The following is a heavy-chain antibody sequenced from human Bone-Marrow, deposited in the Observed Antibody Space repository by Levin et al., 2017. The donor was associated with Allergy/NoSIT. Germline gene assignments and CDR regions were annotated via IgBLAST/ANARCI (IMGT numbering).Heavy chain of an antibody. J-gene: IGHJ5*02. D-gene: IGHD6-19*01. Sequence: PSETLSLTCTVSGGSISSYYWSWIRQPAGKGLEWIGRILTSGSTNYNPSLKSRVTMSLDTTKNQFSLKLSSVTAADTAVYYCARDNRAVAGSGSGWFDPWGQGTLVTVSS. CDR3: ARDNRAVAGSGSGWFDP. V-gene: IGHV4-4*07. CDR2: ILTSGST. CDR1: GGSISSYY.